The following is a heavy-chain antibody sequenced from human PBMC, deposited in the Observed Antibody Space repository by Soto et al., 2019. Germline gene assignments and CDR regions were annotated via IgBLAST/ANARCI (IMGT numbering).Heavy chain of an antibody. CDR3: ARQGFGPLHGLVDV. CDR1: GGSISSYY. J-gene: IGHJ6*02. D-gene: IGHD3-10*01. Sequence: QVQLQESGPGLVKPSETMSLSCTVSGGSISSYYWSWFRQSPGKRMEWIGYVHNSWGSSYNPSLQSRVAISLDPSKSQFSLKVTSVTATDTAVYYCARQGFGPLHGLVDVWGQGTTVTVSS. V-gene: IGHV4-59*08. CDR2: VHNSWGS.